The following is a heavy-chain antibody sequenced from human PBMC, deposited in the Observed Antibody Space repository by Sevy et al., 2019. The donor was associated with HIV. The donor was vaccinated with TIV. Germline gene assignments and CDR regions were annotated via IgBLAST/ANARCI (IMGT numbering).Heavy chain of an antibody. CDR1: GGSFSGYY. CDR3: ARGLYGSGHTNFDY. J-gene: IGHJ4*02. V-gene: IGHV4-34*01. CDR2: SNHSGST. Sequence: SETLSLTCAVYGGSFSGYYWSWIRQPPGKGLEWIGESNHSGSTNYNPSLKSRVTISVDTSKNQFSLKLSSVTAADTAVYYCARGLYGSGHTNFDYWGQGTLVTVSS. D-gene: IGHD3-10*01.